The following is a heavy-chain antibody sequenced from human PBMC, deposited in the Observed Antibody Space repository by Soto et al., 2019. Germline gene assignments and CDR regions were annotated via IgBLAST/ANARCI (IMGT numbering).Heavy chain of an antibody. Sequence: QVQLVQSGAEVKKPGASVKVSCKASGYTFTSYYLPWVLQAPGQGLEWMGIINPSGGSTSYAQKFEGRVTMTRDTSTSTVYMELSSLRSEDTAVYYCARGRGYYARGMDVWGQGTTVTVSS. V-gene: IGHV1-46*01. J-gene: IGHJ6*02. CDR3: ARGRGYYARGMDV. D-gene: IGHD3-10*02. CDR2: INPSGGST. CDR1: GYTFTSYY.